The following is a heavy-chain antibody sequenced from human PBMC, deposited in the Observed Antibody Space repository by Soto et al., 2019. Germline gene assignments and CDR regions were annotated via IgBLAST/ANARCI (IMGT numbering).Heavy chain of an antibody. CDR2: ISAHNGNT. CDR3: ARGRYGDY. CDR1: GYTFTSYG. Sequence: QVHLVQSGAEVKKPGASVKVSCKASGYTFTSYGITWVRQAPGQGLEWMGWISAHNGNTDYAQKLQGRASVTRDTSTSTAYMELRSLRSDDTAVYYCARGRYGDYWGQGALVTVSS. D-gene: IGHD1-1*01. J-gene: IGHJ4*02. V-gene: IGHV1-18*01.